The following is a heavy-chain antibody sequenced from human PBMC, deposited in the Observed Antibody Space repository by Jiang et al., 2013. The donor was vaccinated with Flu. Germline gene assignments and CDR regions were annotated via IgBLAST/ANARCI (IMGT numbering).Heavy chain of an antibody. CDR2: IIPIFGTE. J-gene: IGHJ4*02. CDR3: ARGVGGYSHGYLLY. CDR1: GDTFSSYG. D-gene: IGHD5-18*01. Sequence: VQLVESGAEVKKPGSSVKLSCKASGDTFSSYGINWVRQAPGQGLEWMGGIIPIFGTEDYAQKFQGRVSITVDASTSTAYLELNSLRSEDTAVYYCARGVGGYSHGYLLYWGQGTLVTVSS. V-gene: IGHV1-69*01.